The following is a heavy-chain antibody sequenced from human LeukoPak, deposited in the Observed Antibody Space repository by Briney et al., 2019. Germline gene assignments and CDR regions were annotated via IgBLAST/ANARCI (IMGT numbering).Heavy chain of an antibody. CDR2: TYYSGSI. D-gene: IGHD3-3*01. CDR3: ARLDTIFGVAKGFDY. CDR1: GGSISGYY. V-gene: IGHV4-59*01. Sequence: SETLSLTCTVSGGSISGYYWSWIRQPPGKGLEYIGYTYYSGSINYNPSLKSRVTISVDTSQNQFSLKLSSVTAADTAVYYCARLDTIFGVAKGFDYWGQGTLVTVSS. J-gene: IGHJ4*02.